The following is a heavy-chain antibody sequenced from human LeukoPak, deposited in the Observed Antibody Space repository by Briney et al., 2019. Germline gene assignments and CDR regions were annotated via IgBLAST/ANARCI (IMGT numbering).Heavy chain of an antibody. CDR3: ARGNIVVVPAARYYYYGMDV. D-gene: IGHD2-2*01. V-gene: IGHV1-69*01. CDR1: GGTFSSYA. CDR2: IIPIFGTA. J-gene: IGHJ6*02. Sequence: VKVSCKASGGTFSSYAISWVRQAPGQGLEWMGGIIPIFGTANYAQKFQGRVTITADESTGTAYMELSSLRSEDTAVYYCARGNIVVVPAARYYYYGMDVWGQGTTVTVSS.